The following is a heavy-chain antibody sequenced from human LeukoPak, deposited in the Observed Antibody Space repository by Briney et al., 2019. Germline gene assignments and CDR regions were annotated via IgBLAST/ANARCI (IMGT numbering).Heavy chain of an antibody. CDR1: GGTFSSYA. Sequence: SVKVSCKASGGTFSSYAISWVRQAPGQGLEWMGGIIPIFGTANYAQKFQGRVTITADESTSTAYMELSSLRSEDTAVYYCARDYYDSSGIIPLDYWGQGTLVTVSS. CDR2: IIPIFGTA. CDR3: ARDYYDSSGIIPLDY. D-gene: IGHD3-22*01. J-gene: IGHJ4*02. V-gene: IGHV1-69*13.